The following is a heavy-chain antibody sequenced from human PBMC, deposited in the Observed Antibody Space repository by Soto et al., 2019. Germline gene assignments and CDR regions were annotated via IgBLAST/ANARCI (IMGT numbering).Heavy chain of an antibody. D-gene: IGHD3-16*01. CDR2: IWHDGGNK. Sequence: GGSLRLSCAASGFTFSSYGMHWVRQAPGKGLEWVAFIWHDGGNKFYAESVKGRFTISRDNSKNTLYLQMTSLSAGDTAMYYCARDGDVNTGFGKDYWGQGTLVTV. CDR1: GFTFSSYG. CDR3: ARDGDVNTGFGKDY. V-gene: IGHV3-33*01. J-gene: IGHJ4*02.